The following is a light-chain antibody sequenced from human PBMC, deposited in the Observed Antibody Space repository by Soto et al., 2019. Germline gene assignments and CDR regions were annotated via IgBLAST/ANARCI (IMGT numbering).Light chain of an antibody. CDR2: GAS. CDR1: QTVGSSF. Sequence: ENGLTQSPATLSLSPGERATLSCRASQTVGSSFLAWYQQKRGQAPRRLIYGASNRATGIPDRFSGSGSGADFTLTINRLEPEDFAVYYCQQFETFGGGTKVEIK. CDR3: QQFET. V-gene: IGKV3-20*01. J-gene: IGKJ4*01.